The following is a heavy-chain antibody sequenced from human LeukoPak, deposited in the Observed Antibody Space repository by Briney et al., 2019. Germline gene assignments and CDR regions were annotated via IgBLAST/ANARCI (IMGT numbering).Heavy chain of an antibody. CDR3: ARGLSGYLDY. D-gene: IGHD3-22*01. Sequence: SETLSLTCAVSGGSISSGGYSWSWTRQPPGKGLEWIGYIYHSGSTYYNPSLKSRVTISVDRSKNQFSLKLSSVTAADTAVYYCARGLSGYLDYWGQGTLVTVSS. CDR2: IYHSGST. CDR1: GGSISSGGYS. V-gene: IGHV4-30-2*01. J-gene: IGHJ4*02.